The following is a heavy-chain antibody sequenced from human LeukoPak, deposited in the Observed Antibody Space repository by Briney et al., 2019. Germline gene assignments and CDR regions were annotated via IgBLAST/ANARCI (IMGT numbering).Heavy chain of an antibody. CDR2: ISSSSSTI. D-gene: IGHD6-19*01. J-gene: IGHJ4*02. Sequence: GGSLRLSCAASGFTFSSYAMSWVRQAPGKGLEWVSYISSSSSTIYYADSVKGRFTISRDNAKNSLYLQMNSLRAEDTAVYYCARDGIAVAGRSGYYFDYWGQGTLVTVSS. V-gene: IGHV3-48*01. CDR1: GFTFSSYA. CDR3: ARDGIAVAGRSGYYFDY.